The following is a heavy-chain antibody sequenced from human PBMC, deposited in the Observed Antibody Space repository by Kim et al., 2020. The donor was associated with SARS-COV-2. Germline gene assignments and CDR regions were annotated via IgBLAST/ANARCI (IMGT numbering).Heavy chain of an antibody. CDR2: ISYDGNNK. D-gene: IGHD1-26*01. J-gene: IGHJ3*02. CDR1: GFTFSSYA. V-gene: IGHV3-30*04. CDR3: ARVKGGSYFNAFDI. Sequence: GGSLRLSCAASGFTFSSYAMHWVRQAPGKGLEWVAVISYDGNNKYYADSVKGRFTISRDNSKNTLYLQMNSLRAEDTAVYYCARVKGGSYFNAFDIWGQGKMVTVSS.